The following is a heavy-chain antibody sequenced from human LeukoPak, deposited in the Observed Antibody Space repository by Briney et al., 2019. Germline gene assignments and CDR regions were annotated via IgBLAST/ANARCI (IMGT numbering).Heavy chain of an antibody. J-gene: IGHJ3*02. Sequence: SGTLSLTCTVSGCSISSYCWNWVRQAPGKGLEWIGYIYYSGSPNYNPSLTRRGTISVNTSKNQLFLTQSCVTAADTAVYYCAREAPAGESAFDIWGQGTMVTVSS. CDR3: AREAPAGESAFDI. V-gene: IGHV4-59*01. CDR1: GCSISSYC. D-gene: IGHD1-14*01. CDR2: IYYSGSP.